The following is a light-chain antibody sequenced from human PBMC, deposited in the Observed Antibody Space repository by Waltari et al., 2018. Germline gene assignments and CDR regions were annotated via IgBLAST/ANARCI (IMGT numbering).Light chain of an antibody. J-gene: IGKJ1*01. CDR3: QQYLLFWT. Sequence: DIQMTQSPSTLSASVGDRVTITCRASQTINGWLAWYQQKPGKAPELLIHDASTLESGVQPRFSGSGSGTEFTLTISSVQPEDVATYYCQQYLLFWTFGQGTRVEIE. CDR1: QTINGW. CDR2: DAS. V-gene: IGKV1-5*01.